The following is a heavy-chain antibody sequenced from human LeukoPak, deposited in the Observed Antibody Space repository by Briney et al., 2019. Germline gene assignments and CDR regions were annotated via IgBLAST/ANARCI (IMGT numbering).Heavy chain of an antibody. Sequence: GGSLRLSCAASGFTFSNFWMHWVRQAPGKGLVWVSRIKTDGSGAGYADSVKGRFTTSRDNAKNTLYLQMNSLRAEDTAVYYCTRDLVYGSGSSDYWGQGTTVTVSS. CDR1: GFTFSNFW. CDR3: TRDLVYGSGSSDY. CDR2: IKTDGSGA. V-gene: IGHV3-74*01. D-gene: IGHD3-10*01. J-gene: IGHJ4*02.